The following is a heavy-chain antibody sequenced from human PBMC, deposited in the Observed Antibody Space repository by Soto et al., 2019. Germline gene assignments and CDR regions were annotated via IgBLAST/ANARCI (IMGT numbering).Heavy chain of an antibody. J-gene: IGHJ6*02. V-gene: IGHV1-69*13. CDR3: ARDPPQASWCSSSWVNYYYYYGMDV. CDR1: GGTFSSYA. D-gene: IGHD6-13*01. Sequence: VASVKVSCKASGGTFSSYAISWVRQAPGQGLEWMGGIIPIFGTANYAQKFQGRVTITADESTSTAYMELSSLRSEDTAVYYCARDPPQASWCSSSWVNYYYYYGMDVWGQGTTVTVSS. CDR2: IIPIFGTA.